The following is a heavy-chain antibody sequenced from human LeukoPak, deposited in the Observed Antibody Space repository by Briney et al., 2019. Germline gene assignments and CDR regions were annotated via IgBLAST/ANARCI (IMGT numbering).Heavy chain of an antibody. Sequence: GESLKISCKGSGYSFTTYWIGWVRQMPGKGLEWMGIIYPGDSSTRYSPSFQGQVTISADKSISTAYLQWSSLKASDTAMYYCARMYYYDSSGYFSEVDYWGQGTLVTVSS. D-gene: IGHD3-22*01. J-gene: IGHJ4*02. V-gene: IGHV5-51*01. CDR3: ARMYYYDSSGYFSEVDY. CDR2: IYPGDSST. CDR1: GYSFTTYW.